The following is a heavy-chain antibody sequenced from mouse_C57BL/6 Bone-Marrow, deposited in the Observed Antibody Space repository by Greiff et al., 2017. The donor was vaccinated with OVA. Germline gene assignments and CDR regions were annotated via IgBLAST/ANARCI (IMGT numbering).Heavy chain of an antibody. CDR3: ARCYSNYPFDY. D-gene: IGHD2-5*01. V-gene: IGHV1-81*01. CDR1: GYTFTSYG. Sequence: QVQLQHSGAELARPGASVKLSCKASGYTFTSYGISWVKQRTGQGLEWIGEIYPRSGNTYYNEKFKGKATLTADKSSSTAYMELRSLTSEDSAVYFCARCYSNYPFDYWGQGTTLTVSS. CDR2: IYPRSGNT. J-gene: IGHJ2*01.